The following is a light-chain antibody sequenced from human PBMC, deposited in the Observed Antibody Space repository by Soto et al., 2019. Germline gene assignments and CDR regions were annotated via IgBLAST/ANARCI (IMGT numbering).Light chain of an antibody. CDR1: QSVRSSH. Sequence: EIVLMNSPGTLSLSQWEIATLSCRASQSVRSSHLAWYQQMPGQAPRLLIYGASTRATDVPDRFSGSGSGADFTLSISRLEPEDFAVYYCQQYGSSPPRTFGQATKVDIK. CDR3: QQYGSSPPRT. J-gene: IGKJ1*01. V-gene: IGKV3-20*01. CDR2: GAS.